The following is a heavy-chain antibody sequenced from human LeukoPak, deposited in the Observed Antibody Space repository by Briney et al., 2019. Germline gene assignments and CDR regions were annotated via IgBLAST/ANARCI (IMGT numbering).Heavy chain of an antibody. CDR3: ARDRPVVTGYYYYMDV. CDR2: IYTSGST. D-gene: IGHD4-23*01. V-gene: IGHV4-61*02. CDR1: GGSISSGSYY. J-gene: IGHJ6*03. Sequence: SDTLSLTCTVSGGSISSGSYYWSWIRQPAGKGLEWIGRIYTSGSTNYNPSLKSRVTISVDTSKNQFSLKLSSVTAADTAVYYCARDRPVVTGYYYYMDVWGKGTTVTVSS.